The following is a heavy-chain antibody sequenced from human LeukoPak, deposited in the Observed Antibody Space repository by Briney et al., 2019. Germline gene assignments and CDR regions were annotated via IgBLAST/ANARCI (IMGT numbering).Heavy chain of an antibody. Sequence: GGSLRLSCAASGFTFSTYEMNWVRQAPGKGLEWVSYIFNSDDTIKYADSVKGRFTISRDNAKNSLYLQMNSLRAEDTAVYYCARSVGANYYYYYMDVWGKGTTVTVSS. CDR2: IFNSDDTI. D-gene: IGHD1-26*01. CDR3: ARSVGANYYYYYMDV. CDR1: GFTFSTYE. V-gene: IGHV3-48*03. J-gene: IGHJ6*03.